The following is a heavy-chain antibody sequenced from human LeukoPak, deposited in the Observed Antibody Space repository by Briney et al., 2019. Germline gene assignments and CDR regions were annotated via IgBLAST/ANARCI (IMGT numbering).Heavy chain of an antibody. Sequence: SETLSLTCTVSGGSISSYYWSWIRQPAGKGLEWIGRIYTSGSTNYNPSLKSRVTISVDTSKNQFSLKLSSVTAADTAVYYCARQGAGGIYYYYYYGMDVWGQGTTVTVSS. V-gene: IGHV4-4*07. CDR3: ARQGAGGIYYYYYYGMDV. CDR2: IYTSGST. D-gene: IGHD1-1*01. J-gene: IGHJ6*02. CDR1: GGSISSYY.